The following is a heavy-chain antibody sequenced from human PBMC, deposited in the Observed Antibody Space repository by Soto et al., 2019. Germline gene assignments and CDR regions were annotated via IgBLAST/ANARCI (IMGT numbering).Heavy chain of an antibody. J-gene: IGHJ4*02. CDR3: ARGKNNYDSSRYPHYFDY. V-gene: IGHV1-69*02. D-gene: IGHD3-22*01. CDR2: IIPILGIA. CDR1: GDTCIGYT. Sequence: NVACKASGDTCIGYTSSWGRQAPEQGLEWMGRIIPILGIANYAQKFQGRVTITADKSTSTAYMELSSLRSEDTAVYYCARGKNNYDSSRYPHYFDYCGQGTLVTVSS.